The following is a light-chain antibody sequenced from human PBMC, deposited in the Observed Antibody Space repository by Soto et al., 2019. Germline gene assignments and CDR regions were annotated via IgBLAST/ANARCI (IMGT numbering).Light chain of an antibody. V-gene: IGKV4-1*01. CDR2: WAS. J-gene: IGKJ1*01. CDR1: QSVLYSSNNKNY. Sequence: DIVMTQSPDSLAVSLGERATINCKSSQSVLYSSNNKNYLAWYQQKPGQPPKLLIYWASTRESGVPDRFSGSGSGTDFXLTISSLQAEDVAVYYCQQYYXXXQTXGQG. CDR3: QQYYXXXQT.